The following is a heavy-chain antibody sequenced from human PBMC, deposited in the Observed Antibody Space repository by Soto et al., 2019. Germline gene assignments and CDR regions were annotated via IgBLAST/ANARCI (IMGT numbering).Heavy chain of an antibody. V-gene: IGHV4-34*01. Sequence: SETLSLTCAVYGGSFSGYYWSWIRQPPGKGLEWIGEINHSGSTNYNPSLKSRVTISVDTSKNQFSLKLSSVTAADTAVYYCATNTGYSKGWFDPWGQGTLGTV. CDR1: GGSFSGYY. J-gene: IGHJ5*02. D-gene: IGHD6-13*01. CDR3: ATNTGYSKGWFDP. CDR2: INHSGST.